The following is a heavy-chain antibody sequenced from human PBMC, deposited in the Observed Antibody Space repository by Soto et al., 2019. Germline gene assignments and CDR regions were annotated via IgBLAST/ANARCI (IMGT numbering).Heavy chain of an antibody. CDR3: AKDVRPDGYWDLDY. V-gene: IGHV3-23*01. J-gene: IGHJ4*02. D-gene: IGHD5-12*01. CDR1: GFTVGTYS. CDR2: IYGNGGGT. Sequence: EVQLLESGGGLVQPGESLRLSCAASGFTVGTYSMNWVRQAPGKGLEWVSGIYGNGGGTFYADSVKGRFTISRDNSRNTLYLQMNSLRAEDTAVYYCAKDVRPDGYWDLDYWGQGTPVTVSS.